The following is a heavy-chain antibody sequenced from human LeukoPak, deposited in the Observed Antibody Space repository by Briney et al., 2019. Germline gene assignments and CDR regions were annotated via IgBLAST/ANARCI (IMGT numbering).Heavy chain of an antibody. V-gene: IGHV3-23*01. CDR3: AKLQGGKTFDY. CDR1: GSTFSSYV. J-gene: IGHJ4*02. CDR2: ISSSGGDT. D-gene: IGHD4-23*01. Sequence: GGSLRLSCAASGSTFSSYVMSWVRQAPGKGLEWVSGISSSGGDTNYADSVKGRFTISRDNSRNTLFLQMNSLRAEDTAVYYCAKLQGGKTFDYWGQGTLVTVSS.